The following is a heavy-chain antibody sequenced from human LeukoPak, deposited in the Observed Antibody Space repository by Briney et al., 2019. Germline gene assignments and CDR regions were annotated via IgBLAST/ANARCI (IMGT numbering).Heavy chain of an antibody. V-gene: IGHV4-38-2*01. D-gene: IGHD2-2*01. CDR2: IYHSGST. CDR3: ARSYCSVSSCYLAY. CDR1: GYSIGSGYY. J-gene: IGHJ4*02. Sequence: SETLSLTCAVSGYSIGSGYYWGWIRPPPGEGLEWIGCIYHSGSTYYNPSLKSRVTISVDTSKNQFSLKLSSVTAADTAVYYCARSYCSVSSCYLAYWGQGTLVTVSS.